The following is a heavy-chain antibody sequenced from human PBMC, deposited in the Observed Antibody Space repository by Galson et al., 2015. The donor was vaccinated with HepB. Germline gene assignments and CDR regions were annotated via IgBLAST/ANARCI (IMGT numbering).Heavy chain of an antibody. Sequence: SLRLSCAASGFTFSSYAMHWVRQAPGKGLEWVAVISYDGSNKYYADSVKGRFTISRDNSKNTLYLQMNSLRAEDTAVYYCARDSLLDYYGMDVWGQGTTVTVSS. CDR3: ARDSLLDYYGMDV. V-gene: IGHV3-30-3*01. D-gene: IGHD3-10*01. CDR1: GFTFSSYA. J-gene: IGHJ6*02. CDR2: ISYDGSNK.